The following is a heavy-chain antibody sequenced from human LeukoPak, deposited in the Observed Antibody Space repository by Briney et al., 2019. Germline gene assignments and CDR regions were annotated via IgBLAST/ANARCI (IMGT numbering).Heavy chain of an antibody. Sequence: GASVKVSCKASGYTFTSYYMHWVRQAPGQGLEWMGIINASGGSTSYAQKFQGRVTMTRDTSTSTVYMELSSLRSEDTAVYYCARDPAFGCSGGSCYSDNWFDPWGQGTLVTVSS. D-gene: IGHD2-15*01. CDR2: INASGGST. CDR3: ARDPAFGCSGGSCYSDNWFDP. J-gene: IGHJ5*02. V-gene: IGHV1-46*01. CDR1: GYTFTSYY.